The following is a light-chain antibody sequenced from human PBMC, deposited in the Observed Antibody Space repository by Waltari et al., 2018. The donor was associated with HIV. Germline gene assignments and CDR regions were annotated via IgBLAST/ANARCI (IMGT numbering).Light chain of an antibody. V-gene: IGLV2-11*01. CDR2: DVN. CDR1: SSDVGPYNY. J-gene: IGLJ3*02. Sequence: QSALTQPRSVSESPGQSVTISCTGTSSDVGPYNYVSWYRQYPGTAPKLIIFDVNKRPSGIPDRCSGSKSGNTASLTISGLQGEDEADYYCSSYAGRDTPNWVFGGGTKLTVL. CDR3: SSYAGRDTPNWV.